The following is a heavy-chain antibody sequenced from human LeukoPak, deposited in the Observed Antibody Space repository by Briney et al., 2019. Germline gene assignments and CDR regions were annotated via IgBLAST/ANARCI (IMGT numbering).Heavy chain of an antibody. V-gene: IGHV3-30*02. Sequence: PGGSLRLSCAASGFTFSTYCMNWVRQAPGKALEWVAFIRYDGSNVYYADSVKGRFTISRDNSKNTLFLQMNSLRVEDTAVYSCAKDHRPCDYDSCSYFRTWGYFDYCGQGTLVTVSS. CDR2: IRYDGSNV. D-gene: IGHD3-22*01. CDR1: GFTFSTYC. CDR3: AKDHRPCDYDSCSYFRTWGYFDY. J-gene: IGHJ4*02.